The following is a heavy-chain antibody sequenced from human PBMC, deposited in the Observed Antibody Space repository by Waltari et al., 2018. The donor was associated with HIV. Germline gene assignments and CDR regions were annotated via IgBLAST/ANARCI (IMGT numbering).Heavy chain of an antibody. J-gene: IGHJ4*02. D-gene: IGHD3-10*01. CDR2: IYYSGST. V-gene: IGHV4-39*01. Sequence: QLQLQESGPGLVKPSETVALTCTVSGGSISSSSYYWGWIREPPGKGLEWIGNIYYSGSTYYNPSLKSRVTISVDTSKNQFSLKLSSVTAADTAVYYCARFHYYGSGSYYYYFDYWGQGTLVTVSS. CDR1: GGSISSSSYY. CDR3: ARFHYYGSGSYYYYFDY.